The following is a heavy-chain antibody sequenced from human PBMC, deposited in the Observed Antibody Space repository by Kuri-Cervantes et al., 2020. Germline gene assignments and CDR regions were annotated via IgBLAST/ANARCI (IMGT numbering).Heavy chain of an antibody. CDR3: AKESHYDFWSGYYMGTPVDY. Sequence: ETLSLTCAASGFAFSSYAMSWVRQAPGKGLEWVSAISGSGGSTYYADSVKGRFTISRDNSKNTLYLQMNSLRAEDTAVYYCAKESHYDFWSGYYMGTPVDYWGQGTLVTVSS. V-gene: IGHV3-23*01. CDR1: GFAFSSYA. CDR2: ISGSGGST. D-gene: IGHD3-3*01. J-gene: IGHJ4*02.